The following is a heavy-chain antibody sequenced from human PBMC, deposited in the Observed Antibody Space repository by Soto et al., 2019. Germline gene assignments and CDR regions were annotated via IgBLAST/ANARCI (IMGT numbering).Heavy chain of an antibody. CDR3: ARERGDFDWLLSGMNYYYGMDV. CDR2: IDYSGST. V-gene: IGHV4-30-4*01. J-gene: IGHJ6*02. CDR1: GGSISSGDYY. D-gene: IGHD3-9*01. Sequence: PSETLSLTCTVSGGSISSGDYYWSWIRQPPGKGLEWIGYIDYSGSTYYNPSIKSLVTISVDTSKNQFSLKLSSVTAADTAVYYCARERGDFDWLLSGMNYYYGMDVWGQGTTVTVSS.